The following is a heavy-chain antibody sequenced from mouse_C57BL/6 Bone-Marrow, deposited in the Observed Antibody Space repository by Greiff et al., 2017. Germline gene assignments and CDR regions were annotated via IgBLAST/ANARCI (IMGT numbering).Heavy chain of an antibody. V-gene: IGHV5-17*01. CDR1: GFTFSDYG. CDR3: ANLGAMDY. Sequence: EVKLMESGGGLVKPGGSLKLSCAASGFTFSDYGMHWVRQAPEKGLEWVAYISSGSSTIYYADTVKGRFTISRDNAKNTLFLQMTRLRSEDTAMYYCANLGAMDYWGQGTSVTVSS. D-gene: IGHD4-1*01. CDR2: ISSGSSTI. J-gene: IGHJ4*01.